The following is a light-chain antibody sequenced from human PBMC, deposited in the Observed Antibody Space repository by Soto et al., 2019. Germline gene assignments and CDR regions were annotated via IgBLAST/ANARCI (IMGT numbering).Light chain of an antibody. CDR1: SSDVGGCNC. CDR3: SSYASNSVM. J-gene: IGLJ3*02. Sequence: QSALTQPASVSGSPGQSITISCTGTSSDVGGCNCVSWYQQHPGKAPKLMIYDVSNRPSGVSDRFSGSKSGNTASLTISGLQAEDEADYYCSSYASNSVMFGGGTKLTVL. CDR2: DVS. V-gene: IGLV2-14*03.